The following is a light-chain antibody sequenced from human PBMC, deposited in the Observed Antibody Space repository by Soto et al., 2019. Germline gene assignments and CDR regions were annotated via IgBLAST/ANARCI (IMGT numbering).Light chain of an antibody. J-gene: IGKJ2*01. CDR3: QPRFNWPRFT. CDR2: DAS. V-gene: IGKV3-11*01. Sequence: EIVLTQSPATLSLSPGERATLSCRASQSVSSYLAWYQQKPGQAPRLLIYDASNRATGIPARFSGGGSGTDFTLTISSLEPEDYYCQPRFNWPRFTFGQGTKLEIK. CDR1: QSVSSY.